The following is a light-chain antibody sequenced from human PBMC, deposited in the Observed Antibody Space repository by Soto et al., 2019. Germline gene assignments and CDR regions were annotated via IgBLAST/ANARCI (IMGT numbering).Light chain of an antibody. Sequence: QSALTQPASVSESLGQSITISCSGTNSDIGGHNFVSWYQQLPGKTPKVLIYGVSNRPSGISNRFSGSKSGNTASLTISGLQAEDEADYYCSSYTFSNTWVFGGGPKLTVL. V-gene: IGLV2-14*01. CDR3: SSYTFSNTWV. J-gene: IGLJ3*02. CDR1: NSDIGGHNF. CDR2: GVS.